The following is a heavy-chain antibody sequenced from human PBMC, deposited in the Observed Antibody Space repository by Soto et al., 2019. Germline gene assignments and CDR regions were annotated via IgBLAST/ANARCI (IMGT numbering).Heavy chain of an antibody. V-gene: IGHV3-23*01. CDR1: GFTFSSFA. CDR2: ISGSGGST. Sequence: EMQLLESGGGLVQPGGSLRLSCAASGFTFSSFAMSWVRQAPGKGLDWVSAISGSGGSTYSADSVKGRFTISRDKSKNTLYLQMSSLRPEDKAVYFCARGSSPRKGSPPDFWGQGSLVTVSS. J-gene: IGHJ4*02. D-gene: IGHD1-26*01. CDR3: ARGSSPRKGSPPDF.